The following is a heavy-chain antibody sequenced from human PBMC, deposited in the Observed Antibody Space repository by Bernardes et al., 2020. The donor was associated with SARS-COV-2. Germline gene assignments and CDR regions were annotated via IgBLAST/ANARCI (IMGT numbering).Heavy chain of an antibody. Sequence: ASVKVSCKASGYTFTSYGISWVRQAPGQGLEWMGWISAYNGNTNYAQKLQGRVTMTTDTSTSTAYMELRSLRSDDTAVYYCARDLMAYYDFWSGLTPNGMDVWGQGTTVTVSS. CDR1: GYTFTSYG. D-gene: IGHD3-3*01. CDR3: ARDLMAYYDFWSGLTPNGMDV. CDR2: ISAYNGNT. V-gene: IGHV1-18*04. J-gene: IGHJ6*02.